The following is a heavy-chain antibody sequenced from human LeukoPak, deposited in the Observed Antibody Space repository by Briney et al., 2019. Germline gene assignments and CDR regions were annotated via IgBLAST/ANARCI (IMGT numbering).Heavy chain of an antibody. Sequence: SVKVSCKASGGTFSSYAISWVRQAPGQGLEWMGGIIPIFGTANYAQKFQGRVTITADESTSTAYMELSSLRSEDTAVYYCAHERTYYYDSSGYSSWGLGTLVTVSS. D-gene: IGHD3-22*01. CDR3: AHERTYYYDSSGYSS. CDR2: IIPIFGTA. J-gene: IGHJ4*02. CDR1: GGTFSSYA. V-gene: IGHV1-69*13.